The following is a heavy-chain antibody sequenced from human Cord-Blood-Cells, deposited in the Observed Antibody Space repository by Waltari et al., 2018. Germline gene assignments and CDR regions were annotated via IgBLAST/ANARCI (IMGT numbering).Heavy chain of an antibody. Sequence: EVQLLESGGGLVQPGGSLRLSCAASGFTFSSYAMSWVRQAPGKGLEWVSAISGSGGSTYSADSVKGRFTISRDNSKNTLYLQMNSLRAEDTAVYYCAKDRWAGSGGSCLDYWGQGTLVTVSS. J-gene: IGHJ4*02. CDR2: ISGSGGST. V-gene: IGHV3-23*01. CDR3: AKDRWAGSGGSCLDY. D-gene: IGHD2-15*01. CDR1: GFTFSSYA.